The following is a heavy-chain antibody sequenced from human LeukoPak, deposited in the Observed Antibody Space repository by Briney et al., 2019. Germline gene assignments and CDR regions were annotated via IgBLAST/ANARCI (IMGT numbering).Heavy chain of an antibody. V-gene: IGHV1-3*01. CDR3: ARAIYGGNSMVSFSYGMDV. Sequence: GASVKISCKASGYTFTDYAIHWVRQAPGQRLEWMGWINAGNGDTKYSQKFQGRVTITRDTSASTAYMELSSLRSEDTAVYYCARAIYGGNSMVSFSYGMDVWGQGTTVTVSS. CDR2: INAGNGDT. CDR1: GYTFTDYA. J-gene: IGHJ6*02. D-gene: IGHD4-23*01.